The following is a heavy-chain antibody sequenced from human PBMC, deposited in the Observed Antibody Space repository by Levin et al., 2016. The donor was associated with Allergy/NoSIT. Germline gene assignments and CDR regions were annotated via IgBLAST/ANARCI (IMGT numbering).Heavy chain of an antibody. V-gene: IGHV3-15*01. D-gene: IGHD3-10*01. Sequence: WIRQPPGKGLEWVGRIKSRYDGGTTDYAAPVKGRFTISRDDSESTLYLQMANLKDEDTAMYYCTTGARRSGSPHPPLDYWGQGILVTVSS. CDR2: IKSRYDGGTT. CDR3: TTGARRSGSPHPPLDY. J-gene: IGHJ4*02.